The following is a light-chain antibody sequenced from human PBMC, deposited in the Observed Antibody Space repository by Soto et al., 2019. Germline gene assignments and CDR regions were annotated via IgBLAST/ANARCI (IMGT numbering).Light chain of an antibody. CDR1: QSVSNNY. CDR3: QQYGSSPRT. CDR2: GAS. J-gene: IGKJ1*01. Sequence: VLTQSPGTLSLSPGERATLSCRASQSVSNNYLAWYQQKPGQAPRLPIYGASSRATGIPDRFAGSGSGTDFTLTISRLEPEDFAVYYCQQYGSSPRTFGQGTKVDIK. V-gene: IGKV3-20*01.